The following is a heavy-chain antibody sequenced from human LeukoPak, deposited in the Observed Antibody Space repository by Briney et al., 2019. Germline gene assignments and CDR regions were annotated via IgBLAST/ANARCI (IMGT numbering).Heavy chain of an antibody. CDR2: ISSSGGDT. J-gene: IGHJ4*02. CDR1: GFMFSGYS. V-gene: IGHV3-48*01. D-gene: IGHD3-22*01. Sequence: GGSLRLSCAASGFMFSGYSMGWVRQAPGKGLEWVSYISSSGGDTHYTDSVKGRFTISRDNAKNSLYLQMNSLRAEDTAVYYCAKEVANYYDSSGQFDYWGQGTLVTVSS. CDR3: AKEVANYYDSSGQFDY.